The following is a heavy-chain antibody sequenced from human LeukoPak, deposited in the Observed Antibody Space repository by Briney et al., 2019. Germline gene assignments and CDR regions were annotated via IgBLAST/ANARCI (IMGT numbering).Heavy chain of an antibody. CDR2: ISGSGGST. D-gene: IGHD4-17*01. Sequence: GRSLRLSCAASGFKFDDYGMTWVRQAPGKGLEWVSAISGSGGSTYYADSVKGRFTISRDNSKNTLYLQMNSLRAEDTAVYYCAKGPDYGDYEDWGQGTLVTVSS. CDR3: AKGPDYGDYED. V-gene: IGHV3-23*01. J-gene: IGHJ4*02. CDR1: GFKFDDYG.